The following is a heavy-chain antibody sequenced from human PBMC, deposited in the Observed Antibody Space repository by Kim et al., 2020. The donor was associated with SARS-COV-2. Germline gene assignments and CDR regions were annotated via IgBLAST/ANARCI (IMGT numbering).Heavy chain of an antibody. V-gene: IGHV5-51*01. J-gene: IGHJ3*02. CDR2: IYPGDSDT. CDR1: GYSFTSYW. Sequence: GESLKISCKGSGYSFTSYWIGWVRQMPGKGLEWMGIIYPGDSDTRYSPSFQGQVTISADKSISTAYLQWSSLKASDTAMYYCARRAPYCSSTSCYLGAFDIWGQGTMVTVSS. CDR3: ARRAPYCSSTSCYLGAFDI. D-gene: IGHD2-2*01.